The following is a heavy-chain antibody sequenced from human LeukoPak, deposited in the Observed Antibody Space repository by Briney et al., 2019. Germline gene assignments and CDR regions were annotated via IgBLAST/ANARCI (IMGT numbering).Heavy chain of an antibody. V-gene: IGHV4-39*01. CDR1: GGSISSSSYY. J-gene: IGHJ4*02. CDR3: ATTVVPAAIVGYYFDY. CDR2: IYYSGST. D-gene: IGHD2-2*02. Sequence: PSETLSLTCTVSGGSISSSSYYWGWIRQPPGEGLEWIGSIYYSGSTYYNPSLKSRVTISVDTSKNQFSLKLSSVTAADTAVYYCATTVVPAAIVGYYFDYWGQGTLVTVSS.